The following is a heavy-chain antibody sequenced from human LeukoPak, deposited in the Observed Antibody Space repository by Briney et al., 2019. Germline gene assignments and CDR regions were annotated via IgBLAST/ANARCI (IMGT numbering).Heavy chain of an antibody. Sequence: GGSLRLSCAASGFTFSSYGMIWVRQAPGKGLEWVSAISGSGGSTYYADSVKGRFTISRDNSKNTLYLQMNSLRAEDTAVYYCAKIWQGRYSSGWIPFDYWGQGTLVTVSS. V-gene: IGHV3-23*01. CDR1: GFTFSSYG. J-gene: IGHJ4*02. D-gene: IGHD6-19*01. CDR2: ISGSGGST. CDR3: AKIWQGRYSSGWIPFDY.